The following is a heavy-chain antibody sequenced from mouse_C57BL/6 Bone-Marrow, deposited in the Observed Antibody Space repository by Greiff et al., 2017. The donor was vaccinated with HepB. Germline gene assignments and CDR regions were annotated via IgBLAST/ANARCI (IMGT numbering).Heavy chain of an antibody. J-gene: IGHJ2*01. CDR1: GFTFSDFY. CDR3: ARERYYGYFDY. D-gene: IGHD1-1*01. Sequence: EVNVVESGGGLVQSGRSLRLSCATSGFTFSDFYMEWVRQAPGKGLEWIAASRNKANDYTTEYSASVKGRFIVSRDTSQSILYLQMNALRAEDTAIYYCARERYYGYFDYWGQGTTLTVSS. V-gene: IGHV7-1*01. CDR2: SRNKANDYTT.